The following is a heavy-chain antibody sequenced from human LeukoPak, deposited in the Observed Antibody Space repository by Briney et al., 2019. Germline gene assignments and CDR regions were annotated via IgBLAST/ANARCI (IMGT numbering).Heavy chain of an antibody. Sequence: KVSCKASGYTFTSYGISWVRQMPGKGLEWMGIIYPGDSDTRYSPSFQGQVTISADKSISTAYLQWSSLKASDTAMYYCARQIAAAGNNFDYWGQGTLVTVSS. V-gene: IGHV5-51*01. J-gene: IGHJ4*02. CDR2: IYPGDSDT. CDR1: GYTFTSYG. D-gene: IGHD6-13*01. CDR3: ARQIAAAGNNFDY.